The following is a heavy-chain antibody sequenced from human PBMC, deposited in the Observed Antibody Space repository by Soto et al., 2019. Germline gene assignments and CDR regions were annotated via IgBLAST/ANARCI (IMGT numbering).Heavy chain of an antibody. J-gene: IGHJ1*01. V-gene: IGHV4-39*01. CDR2: VFYRGNT. CDR3: ARQQCSDKSRLW. Sequence: PSETLSLTCIVSGGSISRSPYYWGWIRQTPGKGLEWIASVFYRGNTFYNPSLQSRVAISIDTSKNQFTLSLSSVTAADTAVYYCARQQCSDKSRLWRGQRXLVTRSS. D-gene: IGHD2-2*01. CDR1: GGSISRSPYY.